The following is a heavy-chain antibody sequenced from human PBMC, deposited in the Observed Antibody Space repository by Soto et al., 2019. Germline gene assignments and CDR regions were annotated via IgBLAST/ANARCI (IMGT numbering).Heavy chain of an antibody. CDR1: GFTFSSYA. D-gene: IGHD3-22*01. Sequence: GGSLRLSCAASGFTFSSYAMHWVRQAPGKGLEWVAVISYDGSNKYYADSVKGRFTISRDNSKNTLYLQMNSLRAEDTAVYYCARDGHYYDSSGYPSYWGQGTLVTVSS. CDR3: ARDGHYYDSSGYPSY. V-gene: IGHV3-30-3*01. CDR2: ISYDGSNK. J-gene: IGHJ4*02.